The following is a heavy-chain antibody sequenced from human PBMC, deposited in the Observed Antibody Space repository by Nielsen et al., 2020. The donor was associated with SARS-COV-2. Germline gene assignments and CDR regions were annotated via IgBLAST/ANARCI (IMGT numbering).Heavy chain of an antibody. V-gene: IGHV3-48*02. Sequence: GESLKISCAASGFTFSSYSMNWVRQAPGKGLEWVSYISSSSSTIYYADSVKGRFTISRDNAKNSLYLQMNSLRDEDTAVYYCARDAVTIFGVGKRLMDVWGKGTTVTVSS. CDR1: GFTFSSYS. D-gene: IGHD3-3*01. J-gene: IGHJ6*03. CDR3: ARDAVTIFGVGKRLMDV. CDR2: ISSSSSTI.